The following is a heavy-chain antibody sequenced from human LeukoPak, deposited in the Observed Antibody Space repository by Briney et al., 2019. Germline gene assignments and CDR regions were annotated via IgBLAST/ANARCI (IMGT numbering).Heavy chain of an antibody. Sequence: GGSLRLSCVASGFTFSSYWMTWVRQAPGKGLEWVANLRQDGRETYYMDSVKGRFTISRDNAKNSLYLQMNSLRAEDTAVYYCARALVGATTNGAFDIWGQGTMVTVSS. V-gene: IGHV3-7*01. D-gene: IGHD1-26*01. J-gene: IGHJ3*02. CDR2: LRQDGRET. CDR3: ARALVGATTNGAFDI. CDR1: GFTFSSYW.